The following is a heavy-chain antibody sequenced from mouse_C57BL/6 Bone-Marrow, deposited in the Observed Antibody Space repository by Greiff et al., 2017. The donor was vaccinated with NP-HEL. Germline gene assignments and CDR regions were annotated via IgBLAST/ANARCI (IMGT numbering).Heavy chain of an antibody. CDR3: ARAGGYYYGSSPFDY. Sequence: VQLQQPGAELVRPGTSVKLSCKASGYTFTSYWMHWVKQRPGQGLEWIGVIDPSDSYTNYNQKFKGKATLTVDTSSSTAYMQLRSLTSEDSAVYYCARAGGYYYGSSPFDYWGQGTTLTVSS. D-gene: IGHD1-1*01. J-gene: IGHJ2*01. CDR1: GYTFTSYW. V-gene: IGHV1-59*01. CDR2: IDPSDSYT.